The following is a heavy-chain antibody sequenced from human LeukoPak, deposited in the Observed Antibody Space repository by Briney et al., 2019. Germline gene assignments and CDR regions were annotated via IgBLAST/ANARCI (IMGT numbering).Heavy chain of an antibody. Sequence: PGGSLRLSCAASGFTFSSDELKWVRQAPGKGLEWISYITSSGSTMYYADSVKGRFTISRDNAKNSLYLQMNSLRAEDTAVYYCARHRAAAGTWGQGTLVTVSS. CDR1: GFTFSSDE. J-gene: IGHJ4*02. D-gene: IGHD6-13*01. V-gene: IGHV3-48*03. CDR3: ARHRAAAGT. CDR2: ITSSGSTM.